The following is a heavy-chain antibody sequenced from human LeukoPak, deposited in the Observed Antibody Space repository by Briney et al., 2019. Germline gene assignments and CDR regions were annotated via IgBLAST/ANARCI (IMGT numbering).Heavy chain of an antibody. V-gene: IGHV4-30-2*01. CDR1: GGSISSGGYY. J-gene: IGHJ4*02. D-gene: IGHD6-6*01. CDR3: ARDIPIAEYSSSSGY. CDR2: IYHSGST. Sequence: SETLSLTCTVSGGSISSGGYYWSWIRQPPGKGLEWIGYIYHSGSTYYNPSLKSRVTISVDRSKNQFSLKLSSVTAADTAVYYCARDIPIAEYSSSSGYWGQGTLVTVSS.